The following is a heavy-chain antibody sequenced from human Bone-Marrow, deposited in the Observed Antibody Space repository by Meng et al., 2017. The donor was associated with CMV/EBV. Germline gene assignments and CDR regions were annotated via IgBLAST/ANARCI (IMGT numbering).Heavy chain of an antibody. CDR3: ITKPSIAARPRDY. CDR1: GFTFRNAW. V-gene: IGHV3-15*01. CDR2: IKSKTDGGTT. D-gene: IGHD6-6*01. Sequence: SGFTFRNAWMSWVRQAPGKGLEWVGRIKSKTDGGTTDYAAPVKGRFTMSRDDSKNTLYLQMKSLKTEDTAVYYCITKPSIAARPRDYWGQGTLVTVSS. J-gene: IGHJ4*02.